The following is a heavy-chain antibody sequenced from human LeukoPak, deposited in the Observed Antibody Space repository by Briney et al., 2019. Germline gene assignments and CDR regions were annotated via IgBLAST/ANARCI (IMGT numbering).Heavy chain of an antibody. J-gene: IGHJ6*03. CDR2: ISGSGGST. CDR3: AKEDIVVVVAASQRVNQYYYYYYYMDV. V-gene: IGHV3-23*01. CDR1: GFTFSSYE. Sequence: PGGSLRLSCAASGFTFSSYEMNWVRQAPGKGLEWVSAISGSGGSTYYADSVKGRFTISRDNSKNTLYLQMNSLRAEDTAVYYCAKEDIVVVVAASQRVNQYYYYYYYMDVWGKGTTVTISS. D-gene: IGHD2-15*01.